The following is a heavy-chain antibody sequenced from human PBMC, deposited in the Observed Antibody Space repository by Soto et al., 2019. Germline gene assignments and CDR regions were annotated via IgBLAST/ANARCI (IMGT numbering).Heavy chain of an antibody. Sequence: EVQLLESGGGLVQPGGSLRLSCAASGFTFSSYAMSWVRQAPGKGLEWVSAISGSGGSTYYADSVKGRFTISRDNPKNTLYLQMNSLRAEDTAVYYCAKEGVRGGYYYYGMDVWGQGTTVTVSS. CDR3: AKEGVRGGYYYYGMDV. CDR2: ISGSGGST. CDR1: GFTFSSYA. J-gene: IGHJ6*02. D-gene: IGHD3-10*01. V-gene: IGHV3-23*01.